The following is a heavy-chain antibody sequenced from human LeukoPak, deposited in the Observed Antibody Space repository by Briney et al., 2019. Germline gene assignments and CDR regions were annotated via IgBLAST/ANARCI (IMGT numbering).Heavy chain of an antibody. J-gene: IGHJ4*02. Sequence: GGSLKLSCEAPGFSLSDYAIYWFGQTPGKGLDWLEFIRYDGSNKIYADSVKGRFTISRDNSYNTVYLQMTGLRAEDTAVYYCAKDGESGIQYTQGYFDYWGQGTLVTVSS. CDR3: AKDGESGIQYTQGYFDY. V-gene: IGHV3-30*02. D-gene: IGHD1-1*01. CDR2: IRYDGSNK. CDR1: GFSLSDYA.